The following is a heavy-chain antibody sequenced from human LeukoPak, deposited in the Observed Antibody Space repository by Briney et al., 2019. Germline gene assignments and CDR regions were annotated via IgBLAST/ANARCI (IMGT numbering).Heavy chain of an antibody. Sequence: GGSLRLSCAASGFTVSSNYMSWVRQAPGKGLEWVSVIYSGGSTYYADSVKGRFTISRDNSKNTLYLQMNSLRAEDTAVYYCASLGVGATRYYYYYGMDVWGQGTTVTVSS. J-gene: IGHJ6*02. CDR1: GFTVSSNY. V-gene: IGHV3-53*01. CDR3: ASLGVGATRYYYYYGMDV. D-gene: IGHD1-26*01. CDR2: IYSGGST.